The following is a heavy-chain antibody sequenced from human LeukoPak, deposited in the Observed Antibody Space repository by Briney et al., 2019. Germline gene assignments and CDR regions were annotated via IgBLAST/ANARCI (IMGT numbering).Heavy chain of an antibody. CDR2: INHSGST. Sequence: SETLSLTCAVSGGSFSGYNWSWIRETPGKGLEWIGEINHSGSTNYNPSLKSRVTISVHTSKNQFSLKLSSVTAADTAVYYCARDPYGSWNTFDYWGQGTLVTVSS. V-gene: IGHV4-34*01. CDR3: ARDPYGSWNTFDY. D-gene: IGHD3-10*01. CDR1: GGSFSGYN. J-gene: IGHJ4*02.